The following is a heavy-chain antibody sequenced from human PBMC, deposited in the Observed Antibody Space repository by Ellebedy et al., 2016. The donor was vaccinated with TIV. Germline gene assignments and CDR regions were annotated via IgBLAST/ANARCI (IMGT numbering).Heavy chain of an antibody. CDR3: ARHAGYCTIGTCYSFDY. Sequence: MPSETLSLTCNVSGDSISSRSHYWGWIRQPPGKGLEWIGSIYYSGRTYYNPSLRSRITVSVDTSKNYFSLKLSSVTAAETAVYYCARHAGYCTIGTCYSFDYWGQGTLVTVSS. D-gene: IGHD2-8*01. J-gene: IGHJ4*02. V-gene: IGHV4-39*01. CDR1: GDSISSRSHY. CDR2: IYYSGRT.